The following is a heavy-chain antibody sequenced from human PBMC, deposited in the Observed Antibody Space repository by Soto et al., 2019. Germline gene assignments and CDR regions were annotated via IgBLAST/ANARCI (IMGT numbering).Heavy chain of an antibody. CDR1: GYSFTSYW. CDR2: IYPGGSDT. J-gene: IGHJ4*02. D-gene: IGHD2-15*01. Sequence: PGESLKISCKGSGYSFTSYWIGWVRQMPGKGLEWMGIIYPGGSDTRYSPSFQGQVTISADKSISTAYLQWSSLKASDTALFYCARGSHCSGGSCYWGYWGQGTLVTVSS. CDR3: ARGSHCSGGSCYWGY. V-gene: IGHV5-51*01.